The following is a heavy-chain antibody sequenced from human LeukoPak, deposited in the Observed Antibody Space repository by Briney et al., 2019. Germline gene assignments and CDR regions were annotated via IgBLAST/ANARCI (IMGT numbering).Heavy chain of an antibody. D-gene: IGHD3-22*01. V-gene: IGHV3-23*01. Sequence: PGGSLRLSCAASGFYAMSWVRQAPGKGLEWVSAISGSGGSTYYADSVKGRFTISRGNSKNTLYQQMNSLRAEDTAVYYCAKDGLYYYDSSGYYRFDYWGQGTLVTVSS. J-gene: IGHJ4*02. CDR1: GFYA. CDR3: AKDGLYYYDSSGYYRFDY. CDR2: ISGSGGST.